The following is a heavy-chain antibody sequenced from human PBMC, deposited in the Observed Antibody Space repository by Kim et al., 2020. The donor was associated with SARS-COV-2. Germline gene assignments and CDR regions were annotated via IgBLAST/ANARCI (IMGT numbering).Heavy chain of an antibody. Sequence: YADGEKGRFTISGDNSRNTLYLQINSLRAEDTAVYYCAKDAVVVPAAMLDYWGQGTLVTVSS. D-gene: IGHD2-2*01. CDR3: AKDAVVVPAAMLDY. V-gene: IGHV3-23*01. J-gene: IGHJ4*02.